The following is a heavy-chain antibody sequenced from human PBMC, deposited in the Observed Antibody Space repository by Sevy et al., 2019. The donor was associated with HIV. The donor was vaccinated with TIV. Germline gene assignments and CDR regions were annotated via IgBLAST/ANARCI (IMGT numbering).Heavy chain of an antibody. J-gene: IGHJ3*02. V-gene: IGHV3-23*01. Sequence: GGSLRLSCKPSGFTFANYAMNWVRQAPGKGLGWVSTIYGTGGVTYYADSVKGRFTISRDNSKNTLYLQMNSLRTEDTAIYYCAGARFDSSGSFDAFDIWGQGTMVTVSS. CDR1: GFTFANYA. D-gene: IGHD3-22*01. CDR3: AGARFDSSGSFDAFDI. CDR2: IYGTGGVT.